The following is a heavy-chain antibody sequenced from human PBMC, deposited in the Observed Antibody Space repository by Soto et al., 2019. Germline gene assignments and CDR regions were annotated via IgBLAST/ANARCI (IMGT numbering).Heavy chain of an antibody. Sequence: QVQLQESGPGLVKPSQTLSLTCTVSGGSISSGGYYWSWIRQHPGKGLEWIGYIYYSGSTNYNPSLKSRVIISVDTSKNQFSLKLSSVTAADTAVYFCARDRGYGSGSYSFDYWGQGPLVTVSS. CDR3: ARDRGYGSGSYSFDY. CDR2: IYYSGST. D-gene: IGHD3-10*01. CDR1: GGSISSGGYY. V-gene: IGHV4-31*03. J-gene: IGHJ4*02.